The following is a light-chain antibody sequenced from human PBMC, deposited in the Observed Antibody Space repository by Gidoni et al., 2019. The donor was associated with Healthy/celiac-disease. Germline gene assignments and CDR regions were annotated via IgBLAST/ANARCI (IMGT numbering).Light chain of an antibody. Sequence: IVLTQSPAPLSLSPGERATLSCRASQSVSSYLAWYQQKPGQAPRLLIYDASNRATGIPARFSGSGSGTDFTLTISSLEPEDFAVYYCQQRSNWPPTCXGXTKVEIK. V-gene: IGKV3-11*01. CDR2: DAS. CDR3: QQRSNWPPT. CDR1: QSVSSY. J-gene: IGKJ4*01.